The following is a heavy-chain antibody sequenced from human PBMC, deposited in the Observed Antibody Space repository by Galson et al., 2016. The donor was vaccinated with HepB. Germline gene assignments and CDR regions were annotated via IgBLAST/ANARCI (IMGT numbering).Heavy chain of an antibody. V-gene: IGHV4-34*01. CDR2: INHRGSS. Sequence: SETLSLTCAVNGGSFSGRYWRWIRQPPGKGLEWIGEINHRGSSNYNPSLRGRVSMSVDTSANQFSLKLNSVTAADTAVYYCSRDSMYGGFGDVWAQGILVTVSS. J-gene: IGHJ4*02. CDR3: SRDSMYGGFGDV. CDR1: GGSFSGRY. D-gene: IGHD5-12*01.